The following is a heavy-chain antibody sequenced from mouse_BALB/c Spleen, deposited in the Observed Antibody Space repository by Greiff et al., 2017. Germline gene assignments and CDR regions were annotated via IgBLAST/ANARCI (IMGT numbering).Heavy chain of an antibody. CDR3: ARNGNFYYYAMDY. Sequence: EVKLMESGGGLVQPGGSRKLSCAASGFTFSSFGMHWVRQAPEKGLEWVAYISSGSSTIYYADTVKGRFTISRDNPKNTLFLQLNSLRSEDTAMYYCARNGNFYYYAMDYWGQGTSVTVSS. J-gene: IGHJ4*01. CDR1: GFTFSSFG. CDR2: ISSGSSTI. V-gene: IGHV5-17*02. D-gene: IGHD2-1*01.